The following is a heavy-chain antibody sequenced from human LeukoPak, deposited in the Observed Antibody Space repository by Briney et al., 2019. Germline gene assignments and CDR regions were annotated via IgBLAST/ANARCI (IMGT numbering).Heavy chain of an antibody. CDR3: AKEVWELLEPNYFDY. CDR2: IKQDGSEK. V-gene: IGHV3-7*03. CDR1: GFTFSNYW. D-gene: IGHD1-26*01. Sequence: GGSLRLSCAASGFTFSNYWMSWVRQAPGKGLEWVANIKQDGSEKYYVDSVKGRFTISRDNAKNSLYLQMNSLRAEDTAVYYCAKEVWELLEPNYFDYWGQGTLVTVSS. J-gene: IGHJ4*02.